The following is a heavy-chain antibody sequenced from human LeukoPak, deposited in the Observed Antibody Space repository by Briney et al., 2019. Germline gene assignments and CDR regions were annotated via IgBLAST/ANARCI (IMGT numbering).Heavy chain of an antibody. Sequence: GGSLRLSCAASGFTFGTYAMSWVRQAPGKGLEWISAISGSGGSTYYADSVKGRFTISRDNSKNTLYLQMNSLRAEDTAVYYCAKASKYYYDSSGYYGYFQHWGQGTLVTVSS. V-gene: IGHV3-23*01. CDR2: ISGSGGST. CDR1: GFTFGTYA. J-gene: IGHJ1*01. D-gene: IGHD3-22*01. CDR3: AKASKYYYDSSGYYGYFQH.